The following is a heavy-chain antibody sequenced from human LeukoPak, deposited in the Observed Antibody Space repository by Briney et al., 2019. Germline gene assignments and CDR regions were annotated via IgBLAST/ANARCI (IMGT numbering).Heavy chain of an antibody. J-gene: IGHJ4*02. CDR2: INPSCGST. Sequence: ASVKVSCKASGYTFTGYYMHCVRQAPGQGLEWMGIINPSCGSTSYAQKFQGRVTMTKDTSTSTVYMELSSLRSEDTAVYFCARGSSSWKGVSDYWGQGTLVTVSS. D-gene: IGHD6-13*01. CDR1: GYTFTGYY. CDR3: ARGSSSWKGVSDY. V-gene: IGHV1-46*01.